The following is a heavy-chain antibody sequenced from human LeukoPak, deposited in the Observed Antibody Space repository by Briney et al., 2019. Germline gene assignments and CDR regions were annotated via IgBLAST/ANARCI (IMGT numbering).Heavy chain of an antibody. D-gene: IGHD5-24*01. V-gene: IGHV1-2*02. Sequence: ASVKVSCKASGYTFTDYYIQWVRQAPGQGPEWMGWINPQSGGTIYAQKFQGRVTMTRETSISTAYMELSRLKSDDTAVYYCARVRDGNTVDFDYWGQGTLVTVSS. CDR2: INPQSGGT. CDR1: GYTFTDYY. CDR3: ARVRDGNTVDFDY. J-gene: IGHJ4*02.